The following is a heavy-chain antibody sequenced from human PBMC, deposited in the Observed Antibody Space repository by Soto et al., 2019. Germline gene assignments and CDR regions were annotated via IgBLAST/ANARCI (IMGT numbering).Heavy chain of an antibody. V-gene: IGHV4-39*01. D-gene: IGHD2-15*01. CDR1: GVSIHNSHSF. CDR3: GRVVEGATRHTDFDS. J-gene: IGHJ5*01. CDR2: IYYSGGA. Sequence: PSETLSLTCAVSGVSIHNSHSFWGWIRQPPGKGLEFIGSIYYSGGANYNPSLKSRVTISLDTSKNQFSLTVNSVTAADTAIYYCGRVVEGATRHTDFDSWGQGTQVTVSS.